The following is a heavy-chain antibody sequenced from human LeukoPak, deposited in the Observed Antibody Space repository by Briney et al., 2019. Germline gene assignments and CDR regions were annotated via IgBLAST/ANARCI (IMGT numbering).Heavy chain of an antibody. V-gene: IGHV3-74*01. J-gene: IGHJ5*02. CDR2: INHDGSDT. D-gene: IGHD2-15*01. CDR1: GFTFKLYW. CDR3: VRGGPSTWS. Sequence: GGSLRLSCAASGFTFKLYWMHWVRHVPGRGPVWVSRINHDGSDTIYADSVRGRFTISRDDAKNTLYLQMNNLRAEDTAVYYCVRGGPSTWSWGQGTLVTVSS.